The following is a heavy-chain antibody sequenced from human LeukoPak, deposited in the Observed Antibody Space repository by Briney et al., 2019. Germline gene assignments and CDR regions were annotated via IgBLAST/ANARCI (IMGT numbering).Heavy chain of an antibody. D-gene: IGHD3-22*01. J-gene: IGHJ4*02. Sequence: ASVKASCKASGYTFTSYGISWVRQAPGQGLEWMGWISAYNGNTNYAQKLQGRVTMTTDTSTSTAYMELRSLRSEDTAVYYCARVKGVNYYDSSGYWDYWGQGTLVTVSS. CDR3: ARVKGVNYYDSSGYWDY. V-gene: IGHV1-18*01. CDR1: GYTFTSYG. CDR2: ISAYNGNT.